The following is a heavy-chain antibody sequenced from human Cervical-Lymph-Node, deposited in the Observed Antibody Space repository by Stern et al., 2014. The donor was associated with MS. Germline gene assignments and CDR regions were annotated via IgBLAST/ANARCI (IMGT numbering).Heavy chain of an antibody. V-gene: IGHV3-7*01. D-gene: IGHD2-2*01. Sequence: EVQLVESGGGLVQPGGSLRLSCAASGFTFSRYWMSWARQAPGKGLEWVAHIKEDGSESLYVDSVKGRFTMSRDNAKNSLYLQMNSLRAEDTAVYHCARGGSRVPDYWGQGTLVTVSS. CDR2: IKEDGSES. CDR1: GFTFSRYW. CDR3: ARGGSRVPDY. J-gene: IGHJ4*02.